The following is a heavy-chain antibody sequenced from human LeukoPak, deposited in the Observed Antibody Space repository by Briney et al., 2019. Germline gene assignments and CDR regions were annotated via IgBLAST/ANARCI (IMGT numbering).Heavy chain of an antibody. D-gene: IGHD3-10*01. CDR1: GESFSGSY. J-gene: IGHJ4*02. Sequence: SETLSLTCAVDGESFSGSYLNWVRQSPGKGLEWIGEINNGGSTNYNPSLKSRVTISVDTPKNQFPLKLSSVTAADTALYYCSRNSGGYYKQQSFDYWGQGTLVTVSS. V-gene: IGHV4-34*01. CDR3: SRNSGGYYKQQSFDY. CDR2: INNGGST.